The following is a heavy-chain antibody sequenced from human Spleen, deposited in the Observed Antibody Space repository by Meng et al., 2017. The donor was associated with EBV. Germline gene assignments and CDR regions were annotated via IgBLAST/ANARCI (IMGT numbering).Heavy chain of an antibody. CDR2: VYGAGSP. Sequence: QMHLRESGPGLVKPLETLSLTCTVSAGSVIRDNYYWSWIRPPPGKGLEYIGYVYGAGSPNYNPSLKSRVTISMDTSKIQVSLKLTSVTAADTAVYYCARDSGVRGEWGQGTLVTVSS. D-gene: IGHD2-15*01. CDR3: ARDSGVRGE. V-gene: IGHV4-61*01. J-gene: IGHJ4*02. CDR1: AGSVIRDNYY.